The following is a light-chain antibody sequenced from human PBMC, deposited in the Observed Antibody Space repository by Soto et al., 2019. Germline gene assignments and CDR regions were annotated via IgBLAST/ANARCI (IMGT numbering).Light chain of an antibody. Sequence: QSALTQPASVSGAPGQSITISCTGTSSDIGDYNSVSWYQQHPGKAPKLIIYEVTNRPLGVSSRFSASTSGNTASLTISGLQAEDEADYYCSAYTRYITAFGGTAFGGGTKLTVL. CDR2: EVT. CDR3: SAYTRYITAFGGTA. V-gene: IGLV2-14*01. CDR1: SSDIGDYNS. J-gene: IGLJ2*01.